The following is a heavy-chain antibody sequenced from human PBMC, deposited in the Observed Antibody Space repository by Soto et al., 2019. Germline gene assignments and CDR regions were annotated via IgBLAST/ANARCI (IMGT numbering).Heavy chain of an antibody. Sequence: PSETLSLTCTVSGGSISSSSYYWGWIRQPPGKGLEWIGSIYYSGSTYYNPSLKSRVTISVDTSKNQFSLKLSSVTAADTAVYYCARRVRRRFDYWGQGTLVTVSS. CDR1: GGSISSSSYY. CDR3: ARRVRRRFDY. J-gene: IGHJ4*02. V-gene: IGHV4-39*01. CDR2: IYYSGST.